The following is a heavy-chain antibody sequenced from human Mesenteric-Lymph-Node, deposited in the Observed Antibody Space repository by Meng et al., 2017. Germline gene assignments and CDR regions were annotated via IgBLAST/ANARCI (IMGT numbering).Heavy chain of an antibody. V-gene: IGHV4-30-4*01. CDR1: GDSFNSPDYY. Sequence: QVQLQQSGPGLVKPSQTRSLTCTVSGDSFNSPDYYWSWIRQPPEKGLEWIGYIYYSGSTYYNPSLKSRVTISVDTSKNQFSLKLSSVTAADTAVYFCARGELLWDYWGQGTLVTVSS. D-gene: IGHD2-2*01. J-gene: IGHJ4*02. CDR2: IYYSGST. CDR3: ARGELLWDY.